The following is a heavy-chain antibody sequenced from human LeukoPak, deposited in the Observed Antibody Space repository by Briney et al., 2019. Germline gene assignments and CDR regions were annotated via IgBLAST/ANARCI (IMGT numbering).Heavy chain of an antibody. CDR2: LSNSGGSGGTT. J-gene: IGHJ4*02. V-gene: IGHV3-23*01. CDR1: GFTFSTYA. D-gene: IGHD3-22*01. Sequence: GGSLRLSRAASGFTFSTYAMSWVRQAPGKGLEWVSALSNSGGSGGTTYFADSVKGRFSISRDNSKSTLYLQLSSLTAEDTAVYYCAKAMSTDHYDSKGFYRVDFDSWGQGTLVTVSS. CDR3: AKAMSTDHYDSKGFYRVDFDS.